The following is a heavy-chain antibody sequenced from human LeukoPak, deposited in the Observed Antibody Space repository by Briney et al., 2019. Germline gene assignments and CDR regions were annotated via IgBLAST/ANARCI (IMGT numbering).Heavy chain of an antibody. CDR1: GFIFSNYD. CDR3: ASTIRWGVVPAAARDY. V-gene: IGHV3-30*02. J-gene: IGHJ4*02. D-gene: IGHD2-2*01. Sequence: EGSLRLSCAASGFIFSNYDMHWVRQTPGKGLEWVAFIRYDGSNKYYADSVKGRFTISRDNAKNSLYLQMNSLRAEDTAVYYCASTIRWGVVPAAARDYWGQGTLVTVSS. CDR2: IRYDGSNK.